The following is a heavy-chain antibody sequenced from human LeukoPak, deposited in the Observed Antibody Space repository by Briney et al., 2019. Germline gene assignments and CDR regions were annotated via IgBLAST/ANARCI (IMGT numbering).Heavy chain of an antibody. CDR1: GFTFSNPW. V-gene: IGHV3-15*01. CDR2: IKSKTDGGTT. D-gene: IGHD3-16*01. CDR3: TTSLRGGYYFDY. J-gene: IGHJ4*02. Sequence: AGSLTLSCAASGFTFSNPWMSWVRQAPGKGLEWVGRIKSKTDGGTTDYAAPVKGRFTISRDDSKNTLYLQMNSLKTEDTAVYYCTTSLRGGYYFDYWGQGTLVTVSS.